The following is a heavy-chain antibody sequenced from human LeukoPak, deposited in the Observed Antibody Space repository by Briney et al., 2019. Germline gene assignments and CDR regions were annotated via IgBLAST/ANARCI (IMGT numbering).Heavy chain of an antibody. Sequence: GGALRLSCAASGFTFSSYEMNWVRQAPGKGLEGVSYISSSGSTIYYADSVKGRFTISRDNAKNSLYLQMNSLRAEDTAVYYCARVYPITYYYFDYWGQGTLVTVSS. CDR3: ARVYPITYYYFDY. V-gene: IGHV3-48*03. J-gene: IGHJ4*02. CDR2: ISSSGSTI. CDR1: GFTFSSYE. D-gene: IGHD3-16*01.